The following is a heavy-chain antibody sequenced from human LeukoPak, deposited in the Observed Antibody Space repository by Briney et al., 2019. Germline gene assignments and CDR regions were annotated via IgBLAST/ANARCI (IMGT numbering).Heavy chain of an antibody. D-gene: IGHD4-23*01. CDR2: IFYSGST. Sequence: PSETLSLTCTVSGGSISSSSFYWDWIRQPPGKGLEWIGTIFYSGSTYYNPSLKSRITISVDTSKNQFSQKLSSVTAADTAVYYCARGLNKLRGFDYWGQGTLVTVSS. V-gene: IGHV4-39*01. CDR3: ARGLNKLRGFDY. J-gene: IGHJ4*02. CDR1: GGSISSSSFY.